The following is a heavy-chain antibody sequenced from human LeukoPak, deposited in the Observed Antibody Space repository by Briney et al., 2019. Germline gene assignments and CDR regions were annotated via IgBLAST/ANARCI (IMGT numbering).Heavy chain of an antibody. D-gene: IGHD5-12*01. CDR1: GFTFSSYG. V-gene: IGHV3-30*02. Sequence: GGSLRLSCAASGFTFSSYGMHWVRQAPGKGLEWVAFIRYDGSNKYYADSVKGRFTISRDNSKNTLYLQMNSLRAEDTAVYYCAKPAMSGYGIFDYWGRGTLVTVSS. CDR2: IRYDGSNK. J-gene: IGHJ4*02. CDR3: AKPAMSGYGIFDY.